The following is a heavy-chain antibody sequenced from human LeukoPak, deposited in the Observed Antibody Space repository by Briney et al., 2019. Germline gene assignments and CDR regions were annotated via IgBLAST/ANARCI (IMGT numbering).Heavy chain of an antibody. CDR3: VRGFYSPHY. D-gene: IGHD4-11*01. J-gene: IGHJ4*02. Sequence: PSETLSLTCTVSGGSISSDYWSWIRQPPGKGLEWIGYIYYSGRTYNPSLKSRITISVDTSKNQFSLKLSSVTAADTAVYYCVRGFYSPHYWGQGTLVTVSS. V-gene: IGHV4-59*01. CDR1: GGSISSDY. CDR2: IYYSGRT.